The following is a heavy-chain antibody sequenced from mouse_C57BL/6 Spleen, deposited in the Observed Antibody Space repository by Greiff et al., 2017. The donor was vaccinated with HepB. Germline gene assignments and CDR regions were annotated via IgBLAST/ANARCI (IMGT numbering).Heavy chain of an antibody. V-gene: IGHV6-3*01. CDR3: TGGYYSLDY. CDR2: IRLKSDNYAT. D-gene: IGHD2-12*01. J-gene: IGHJ2*01. CDR1: GFTFSNYW. Sequence: EVQRVESGGGLVQPGGSMKLSCVASGFTFSNYWMNWVRQSPEKGLEWVAQIRLKSDNYATHYAESVKGRFTISRDDSKSSVYLQMNNLRAEDTGIYYCTGGYYSLDYWGQGTTLTVSS.